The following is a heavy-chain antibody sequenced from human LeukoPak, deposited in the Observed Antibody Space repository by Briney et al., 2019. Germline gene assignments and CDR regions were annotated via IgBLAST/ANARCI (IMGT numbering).Heavy chain of an antibody. J-gene: IGHJ4*02. CDR2: ISPSGTYI. CDR3: ATFGTTKDY. CDR1: GFTVSSYS. D-gene: IGHD4-17*01. V-gene: IGHV3-21*04. Sequence: GGSLRLSCAASGFTVSSYSMNWVRQAPGKGLEWVSSISPSGTYIYYADSVKGRFTISRDNAENSLYLQMSSLRAEDTAVYYCATFGTTKDYWGQGTLVTVSS.